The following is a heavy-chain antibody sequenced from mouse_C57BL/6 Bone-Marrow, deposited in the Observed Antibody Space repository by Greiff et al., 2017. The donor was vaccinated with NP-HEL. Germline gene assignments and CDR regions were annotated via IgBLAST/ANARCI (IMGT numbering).Heavy chain of an antibody. J-gene: IGHJ4*01. CDR2: INYDGSST. CDR1: GFTFSDYY. Sequence: ASGFTFSDYYMAWVRQVPEKGLEWVANINYDGSSTYYLDSLKSRFIISRDNAKNILYLQMSSLKSEDTATYYCARGGLLLDYWGQGTSVTVSS. D-gene: IGHD1-1*01. V-gene: IGHV5-16*01. CDR3: ARGGLLLDY.